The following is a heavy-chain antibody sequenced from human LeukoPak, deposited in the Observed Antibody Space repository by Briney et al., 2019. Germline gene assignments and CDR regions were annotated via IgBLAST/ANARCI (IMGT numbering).Heavy chain of an antibody. V-gene: IGHV3-21*01. Sequence: PGGSLRLSCAASGFTFSVYSMNWVRQPPGKGLEWVSSISSSSSYIYYADSVKGRFTISRDNAKNSLYLQMNSLRAEDTAVYYCARGDGGETTNGGYYFNYWGQGTLVTVSS. CDR2: ISSSSSYI. CDR3: ARGDGGETTNGGYYFNY. J-gene: IGHJ4*02. D-gene: IGHD2-8*01. CDR1: GFTFSVYS.